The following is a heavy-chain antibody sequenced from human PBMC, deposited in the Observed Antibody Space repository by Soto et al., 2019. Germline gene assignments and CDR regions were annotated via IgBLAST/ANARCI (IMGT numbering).Heavy chain of an antibody. D-gene: IGHD2-15*01. CDR1: GGSISSYY. V-gene: IGHV4-59*01. Sequence: SETLSLTCTVSGGSISSYYWSWFRQHPGKGLEWIGYIYYSGSTNYNPSLKSRVTISVDTSKNQFSLKLSSVTAADTAVYYCAREPYCSGGSCYSGFDYWGQGTLVTVSS. CDR3: AREPYCSGGSCYSGFDY. J-gene: IGHJ4*02. CDR2: IYYSGST.